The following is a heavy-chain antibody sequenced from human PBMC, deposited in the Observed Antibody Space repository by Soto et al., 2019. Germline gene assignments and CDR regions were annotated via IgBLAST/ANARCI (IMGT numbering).Heavy chain of an antibody. CDR3: ATDDRSLMIVAY. J-gene: IGHJ4*02. CDR2: IYYSGST. Sequence: PSETLSLTCTVSGGSISSGDYYWSWIRQPPGKGLEWIGYIYYSGSTYYNPSLKSRVTISVDTSKNQFSLKLSSVTAADTAVYYCATDDRSLMIVAYWGQGTLFTVSS. D-gene: IGHD3-22*01. V-gene: IGHV4-30-4*01. CDR1: GGSISSGDYY.